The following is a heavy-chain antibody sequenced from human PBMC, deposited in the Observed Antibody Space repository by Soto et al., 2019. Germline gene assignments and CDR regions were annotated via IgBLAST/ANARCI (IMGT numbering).Heavy chain of an antibody. J-gene: IGHJ6*02. CDR2: IGRRSDI. D-gene: IGHD2-21*02. Sequence: GGSLRLSCEASGFSFSTYSMHWVRQAPGKGLEWVSSIGRRSDIYYADSVKGRFTISRDNAKNSVSLQMNSLRGEDTAVYYCAREETAWPLAYGLDVWGQGTTVTVSS. V-gene: IGHV3-21*01. CDR3: AREETAWPLAYGLDV. CDR1: GFSFSTYS.